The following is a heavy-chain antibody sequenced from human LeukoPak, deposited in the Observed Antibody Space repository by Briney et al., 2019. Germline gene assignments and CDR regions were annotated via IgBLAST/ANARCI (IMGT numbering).Heavy chain of an antibody. V-gene: IGHV3-21*01. CDR1: GFTLSTYW. CDR2: ISSSSRYI. J-gene: IGHJ6*02. CDR3: ARDRSVMVGAPSTYGMDV. Sequence: GGSLRLSCAASGFTLSTYWMTWVRQAPGKGLEWVSSISSSSRYIYYADSVKGRFTISRDNAKNSLYLQMNSLRAEDTAVYYCARDRSVMVGAPSTYGMDVWGQGTTVTVSS. D-gene: IGHD1-26*01.